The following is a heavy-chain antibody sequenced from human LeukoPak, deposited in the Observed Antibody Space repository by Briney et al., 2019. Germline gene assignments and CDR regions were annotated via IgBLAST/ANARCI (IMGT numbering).Heavy chain of an antibody. CDR3: ARDTVSIAVADY. D-gene: IGHD6-19*01. Sequence: ASVKDSCKASGYTFTGYYMHWVRQAPGQGLEWLGWINPNSGGTNYAQKLQGRLNMKRDTSISTAYMELSRLRSDHTAVYYCARDTVSIAVADYWGQGNLVTVSS. CDR1: GYTFTGYY. J-gene: IGHJ4*02. CDR2: INPNSGGT. V-gene: IGHV1-2*02.